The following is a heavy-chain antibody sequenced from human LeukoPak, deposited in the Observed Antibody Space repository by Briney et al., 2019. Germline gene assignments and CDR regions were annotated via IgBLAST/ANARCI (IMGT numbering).Heavy chain of an antibody. Sequence: PSETLSLTCAVYGGSFSGYYWSWIRQPPGKGLEWIGEINQSGSTNYNPSLKSRVTISVDTSKNQFSLKLSSVTAADTAVYYCARRAAHYDSSGYYYRIKQNQYFQHWGQGTLVTVSS. CDR3: ARRAAHYDSSGYYYRIKQNQYFQH. D-gene: IGHD3-22*01. J-gene: IGHJ1*01. V-gene: IGHV4-34*01. CDR2: INQSGST. CDR1: GGSFSGYY.